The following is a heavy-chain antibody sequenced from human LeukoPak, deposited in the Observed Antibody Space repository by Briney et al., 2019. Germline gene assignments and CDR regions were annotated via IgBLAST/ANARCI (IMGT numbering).Heavy chain of an antibody. V-gene: IGHV1-69*01. D-gene: IGHD3-22*01. CDR3: ARVGGYDRSGYYSYYFDS. Sequence: SVKVSCKASGGTFSSYAISWVRQAPGQGLEWMGGIIPIFGTANYAQKFQGRVTITADESTSTAYMELSSLRSEDTAMYYCARVGGYDRSGYYSYYFDSWGQGTLVTVPS. J-gene: IGHJ4*02. CDR2: IIPIFGTA. CDR1: GGTFSSYA.